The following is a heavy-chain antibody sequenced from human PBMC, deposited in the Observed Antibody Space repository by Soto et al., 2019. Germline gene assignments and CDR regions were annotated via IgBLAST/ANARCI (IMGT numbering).Heavy chain of an antibody. Sequence: QVQLQQWGAGLLTPSETLSLTCAVYGGSFSGYYWSWIRQPPGKGLEWIGEINHSGSTNYNPSLKSRVTISVDTSKNQFSLKLSSVTAADTAVYYCARAPIFWRPYYYYMDVWGKGTTVTVSS. V-gene: IGHV4-34*01. CDR3: ARAPIFWRPYYYYMDV. D-gene: IGHD3-9*01. CDR2: INHSGST. J-gene: IGHJ6*03. CDR1: GGSFSGYY.